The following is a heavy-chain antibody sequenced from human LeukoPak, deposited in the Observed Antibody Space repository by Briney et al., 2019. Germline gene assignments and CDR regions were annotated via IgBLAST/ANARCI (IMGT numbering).Heavy chain of an antibody. CDR1: GGSISSGGYS. CDR2: IYHSGST. Sequence: SQTLSLTWAVSGGSISSGGYSWSWIRQPPRKGLEWIGYIYHSGSTYYNPSLKSRVTISVDRSKNQFSLKLSSVTAADTAVYYCARAPYYGSGSFDYWGQGTLVTVSS. D-gene: IGHD3-10*01. J-gene: IGHJ4*02. CDR3: ARAPYYGSGSFDY. V-gene: IGHV4-30-2*01.